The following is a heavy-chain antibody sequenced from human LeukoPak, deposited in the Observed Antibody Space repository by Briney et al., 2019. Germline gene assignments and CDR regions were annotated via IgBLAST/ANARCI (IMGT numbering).Heavy chain of an antibody. Sequence: GGSLRLSCGASGITFSSYSMNWVRQAPGKGLEWVSYISSSGSTKYYADSVKGRFTISRDNAKNSLYLQMNSLRAEDTAVYYCARVPQNDYYYGMDVWGQGTTVTVSS. CDR1: GITFSSYS. CDR3: ARVPQNDYYYGMDV. V-gene: IGHV3-48*04. J-gene: IGHJ6*02. CDR2: ISSSGSTK.